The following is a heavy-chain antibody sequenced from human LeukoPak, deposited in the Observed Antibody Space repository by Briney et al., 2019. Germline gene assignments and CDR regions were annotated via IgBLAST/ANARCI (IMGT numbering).Heavy chain of an antibody. CDR1: GFTFSSYW. CDR2: IKSDGSST. CDR3: ARVVTWFDP. V-gene: IGHV3-74*01. D-gene: IGHD2-21*02. J-gene: IGHJ5*02. Sequence: GGSLRLSCAASGFTFSSYWMHWVRQAPGKGLVWVSRIKSDGSSTRYADAVRGRFTISRDNAKNTLYLQMNSLRAEDTAVYYCARVVTWFDPWGQGTLVTVSS.